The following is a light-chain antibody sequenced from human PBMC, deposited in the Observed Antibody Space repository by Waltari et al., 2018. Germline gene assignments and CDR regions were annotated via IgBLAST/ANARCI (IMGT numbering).Light chain of an antibody. Sequence: HSALTQPASVSGSPGHSITIPCTGSRSDVGVSDFVSWYRQHPGKAPKVIIFDVTQRPSGISDRFSGSKSGNTASLTISGLQADDEADYYCASYTADSTYVFGSGTTVTV. CDR1: RSDVGVSDF. J-gene: IGLJ1*01. CDR3: ASYTADSTYV. CDR2: DVT. V-gene: IGLV2-14*03.